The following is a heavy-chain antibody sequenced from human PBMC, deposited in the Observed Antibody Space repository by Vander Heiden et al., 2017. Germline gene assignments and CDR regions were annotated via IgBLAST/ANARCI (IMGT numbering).Heavy chain of an antibody. Sequence: QLQLQESGPGLVKPPVTLALTCTVTGASISSTYYGGWIRNAPGKGLEWSGSIFSTGTTYYNPSLRSGLSISVDMSKNQFSLRLRSVTAADTALYYCAILIREGYNEFDYWGQGSLVTVSS. D-gene: IGHD3-16*01. CDR2: IFSTGTT. CDR1: GASISSTYY. J-gene: IGHJ4*02. CDR3: AILIREGYNEFDY. V-gene: IGHV4-39*01.